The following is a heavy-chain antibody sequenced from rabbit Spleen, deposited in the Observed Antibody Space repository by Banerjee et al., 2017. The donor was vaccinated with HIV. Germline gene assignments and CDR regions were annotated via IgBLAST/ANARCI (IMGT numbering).Heavy chain of an antibody. D-gene: IGHD8-1*01. CDR3: ARDTGSSFSSYGMDL. V-gene: IGHV1S40*01. CDR1: GFSFSSSYW. J-gene: IGHJ3*01. Sequence: QSLEESGGDLVKPGASLTLTCTASGFSFSSSYWICWVRQAPGKGLEWIACIYSADGDTYSATWAKGRFTCSKTSSTTVTLQMTSLTVADTATYFCARDTGSSFSSYGMDLWGQGTLVTVS. CDR2: IYSADGDT.